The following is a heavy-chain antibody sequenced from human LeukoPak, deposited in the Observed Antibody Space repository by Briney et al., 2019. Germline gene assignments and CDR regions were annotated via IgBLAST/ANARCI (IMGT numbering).Heavy chain of an antibody. Sequence: PSETLSLTCTVSGGSISSGSYYWSWIRQPAGKGLEWIGRIYTSGSTIYNPSLKSRVTISVDTSKNQFSLKLSSVTAADTAVYYCAREVPIFGVVIIGWFDPWGQGTLVTVSS. V-gene: IGHV4-61*02. CDR3: AREVPIFGVVIIGWFDP. J-gene: IGHJ5*02. D-gene: IGHD3-3*01. CDR2: IYTSGST. CDR1: GGSISSGSYY.